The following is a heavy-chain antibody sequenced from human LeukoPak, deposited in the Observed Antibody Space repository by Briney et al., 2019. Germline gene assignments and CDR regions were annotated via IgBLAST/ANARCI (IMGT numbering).Heavy chain of an antibody. CDR2: ISSSSSYI. Sequence: GGSLRLSCAASGFTFSSYTMHWVRQAPGKGLEWVSSISSSSSYIYYADSVKGRFTISRDNAKNSLYLQMNSLRAEDTAVYYCARDYHGAEFDPWGQGTLVTVSS. V-gene: IGHV3-21*01. J-gene: IGHJ5*02. CDR3: ARDYHGAEFDP. CDR1: GFTFSSYT. D-gene: IGHD4-17*01.